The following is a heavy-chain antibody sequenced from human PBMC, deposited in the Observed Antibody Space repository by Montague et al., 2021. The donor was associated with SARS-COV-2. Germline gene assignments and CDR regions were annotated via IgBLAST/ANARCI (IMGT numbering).Heavy chain of an antibody. D-gene: IGHD3-22*01. CDR3: ARHYYDSSGYYSPWYFDL. Sequence: SETLSLTCTVSGFSISSSGYYWGLIRQPPGKGLEWVGSIYYSGSTYYNPSLKSRVTISVDTSKNQFSLKLSSVTAADTAVYYCARHYYDSSGYYSPWYFDLWGRGTLVTVSS. CDR2: IYYSGST. J-gene: IGHJ2*01. V-gene: IGHV4-39*01. CDR1: GFSISSSGYY.